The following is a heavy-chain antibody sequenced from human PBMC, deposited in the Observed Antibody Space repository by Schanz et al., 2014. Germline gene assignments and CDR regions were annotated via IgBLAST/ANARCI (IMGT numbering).Heavy chain of an antibody. CDR1: GYSFSDYD. J-gene: IGHJ6*02. CDR3: AKDDTQVNGMDV. V-gene: IGHV3-30*02. CDR2: LRSDGSRR. Sequence: VQLVESGGGVVQPGGSLRLSCVGSGYSFSDYDMYWIRQAPGKGLEWLAFLRSDGSRRDYADSVKGRFTISRDNSKNTLHLQMNSLRVEDTAVYYCAKDDTQVNGMDVWGQGTTVTVSS.